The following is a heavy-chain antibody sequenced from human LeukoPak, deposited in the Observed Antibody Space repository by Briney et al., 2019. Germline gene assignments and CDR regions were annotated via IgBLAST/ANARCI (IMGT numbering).Heavy chain of an antibody. CDR3: ARGDVNDYFDY. CDR1: GFTVSSNY. D-gene: IGHD2/OR15-2a*01. CDR2: IYSDGLT. Sequence: GGSLRLSCAASGFTVSSNYFAWVRRSPGKGLEWVSVIYSDGLTYYADSVKGRFTISRDNAKNSLYLQMNSLRAEDTAVYYCARGDVNDYFDYWGQGTLVTVSS. V-gene: IGHV3-66*01. J-gene: IGHJ4*02.